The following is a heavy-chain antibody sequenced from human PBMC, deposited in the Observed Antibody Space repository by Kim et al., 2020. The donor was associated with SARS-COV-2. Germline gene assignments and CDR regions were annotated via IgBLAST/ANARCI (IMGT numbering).Heavy chain of an antibody. D-gene: IGHD1-1*01. CDR3: ARLSGSVGYDY. V-gene: IGHV3-53*01. CDR2: T. J-gene: IGHJ4*02. Sequence: TYYADAVKGRFTISRDNSKNTLYLQMNSLRAEDTAVYYCARLSGSVGYDYWGQGTLVTVSS.